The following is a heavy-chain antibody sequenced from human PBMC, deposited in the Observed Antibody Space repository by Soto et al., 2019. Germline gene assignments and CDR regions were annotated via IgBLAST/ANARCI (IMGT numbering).Heavy chain of an antibody. CDR3: PRGVYRSSRSRVFGAFDI. CDR1: GYTFTSYG. Sequence: QVQLMQSGAEVKKPGASVKVSCEASGYTFTSYGISWVRQSPGQGLEWMGWISAYNGHTNYAQKFQGRATMTRDTSTTHAHRELRSLKADDMPVYYCPRGVYRSSRSRVFGAFDIWGRVTMVTVSS. CDR2: ISAYNGHT. D-gene: IGHD6-13*01. V-gene: IGHV1-18*03. J-gene: IGHJ3*02.